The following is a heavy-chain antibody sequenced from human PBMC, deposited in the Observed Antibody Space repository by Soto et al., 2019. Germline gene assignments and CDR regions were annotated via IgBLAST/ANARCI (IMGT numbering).Heavy chain of an antibody. Sequence: PGGSLRLSCAASGFTFSNAWMNWVRQAPGKGLEWVGRIKSKTDGGTTDYAAPVKGRFTISRDDSKNTLYLQMNSLKTEDTAVYYCTTEGGPYYYDSSGYYPHLWGQGTLVTVSS. CDR1: GFTFSNAW. D-gene: IGHD3-22*01. V-gene: IGHV3-15*07. CDR2: IKSKTDGGTT. CDR3: TTEGGPYYYDSSGYYPHL. J-gene: IGHJ5*02.